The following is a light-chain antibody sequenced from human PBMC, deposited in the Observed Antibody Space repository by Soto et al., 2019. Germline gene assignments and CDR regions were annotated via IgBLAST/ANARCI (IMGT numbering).Light chain of an antibody. CDR3: CSYAASYTLV. J-gene: IGLJ2*01. CDR2: GNN. CDR1: SSDIGAGYD. Sequence: HSVLTQTPSVSGAPGQRVTISCTGSSSDIGAGYDVHWYQQLPGTAPKLLIYGNNNRPSGVPDRFSGSKSGNTASLTISGLQAEDEADYYCCSYAASYTLVFGGGTQLTVL. V-gene: IGLV1-40*01.